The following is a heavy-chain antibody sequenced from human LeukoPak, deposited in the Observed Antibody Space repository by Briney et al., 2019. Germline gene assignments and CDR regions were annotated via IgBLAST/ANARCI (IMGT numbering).Heavy chain of an antibody. V-gene: IGHV1-18*01. CDR1: GYTFTSYG. CDR2: ISAYNGNT. Sequence: VASVKVSCKASGYTFTSYGISWVRQAPGQGLEWMGWISAYNGNTNYAQKLQGRVTMTTDTSTSTAYMELRSLRSDDTAVYYCARHEEDYYYYYMDVWGKGTTVTVSS. J-gene: IGHJ6*03. CDR3: ARHEEDYYYYYMDV.